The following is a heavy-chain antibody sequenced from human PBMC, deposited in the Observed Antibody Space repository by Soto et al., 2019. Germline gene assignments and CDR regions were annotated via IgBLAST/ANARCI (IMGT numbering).Heavy chain of an antibody. D-gene: IGHD2-2*01. V-gene: IGHV1-18*01. J-gene: IGHJ5*02. Sequence: ASVKVACTASGYTFTSYGISWVLQAPGQGLERMGWISAYNGNTNYAQKLQGRVTMTTDTSTSTAYMELRSLRSDDTAVYFFSRDQNRANQLLRGYNWFDPWGEGTLVTVSS. CDR1: GYTFTSYG. CDR2: ISAYNGNT. CDR3: SRDQNRANQLLRGYNWFDP.